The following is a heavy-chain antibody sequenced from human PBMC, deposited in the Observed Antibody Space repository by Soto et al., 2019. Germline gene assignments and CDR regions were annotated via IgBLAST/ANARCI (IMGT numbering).Heavy chain of an antibody. CDR2: IIPIFGTA. V-gene: IGHV1-69*13. J-gene: IGHJ4*02. CDR1: GGTFSSYA. D-gene: IGHD3-10*01. Sequence: SSVKVSCKASGGTFSSYAISWVRQAPGQGLEWMGGIIPIFGTANYAQKFHGRVTITADESTSTAYMELSSLSSDDTAVYYCATPTPLRGAMITNINFDFWGQGTPVTVSS. CDR3: ATPTPLRGAMITNINFDF.